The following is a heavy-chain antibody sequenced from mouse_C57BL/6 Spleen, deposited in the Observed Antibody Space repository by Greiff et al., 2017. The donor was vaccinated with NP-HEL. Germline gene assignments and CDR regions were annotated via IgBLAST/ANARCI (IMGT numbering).Heavy chain of an antibody. CDR1: GYAFSSYW. V-gene: IGHV1-80*01. CDR2: IYPGAGDT. CDR3: ASTVVKDFDY. D-gene: IGHD1-1*01. Sequence: QVQLKESGAELVKPGASVKISCKASGYAFSSYWMNWVKQRPGKGLEWIGQIYPGAGDTNYNGKFKGKATLTADKSSSTAYMQLSSLTSEDSAVYFCASTVVKDFDYWGQGTTLTVSS. J-gene: IGHJ2*01.